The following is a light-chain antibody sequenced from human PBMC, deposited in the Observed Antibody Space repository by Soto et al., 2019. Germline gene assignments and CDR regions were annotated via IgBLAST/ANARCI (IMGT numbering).Light chain of an antibody. V-gene: IGLV2-14*01. CDR1: SSDVGGYNY. CDR3: SSYTSSSTLLYV. Sequence: SALTQPASVSGSPGQSITISCTGTSSDVGGYNYVSWYQQHPGKAPKLMIYEVSNRPSGVSNRFSGSKSGNTASLTISGFQAEDEADYYCSSYTSSSTLLYVFGTGTKVTVL. J-gene: IGLJ1*01. CDR2: EVS.